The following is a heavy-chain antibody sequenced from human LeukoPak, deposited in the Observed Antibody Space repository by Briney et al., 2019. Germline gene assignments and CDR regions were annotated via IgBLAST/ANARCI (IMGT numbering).Heavy chain of an antibody. CDR1: GFTFSGYA. V-gene: IGHV3-23*01. D-gene: IGHD5-24*01. CDR2: ISGSGGST. J-gene: IGHJ4*02. Sequence: GGSLRLSCAASGFTFSGYAMSWVRQAPGKGVEWVSAISGSGGSTYYADSVKGRFTISRDNSKNTLYLQMNSLRAEDTAVYYCANDVEMATITSDYWGQGTLVTVSS. CDR3: ANDVEMATITSDY.